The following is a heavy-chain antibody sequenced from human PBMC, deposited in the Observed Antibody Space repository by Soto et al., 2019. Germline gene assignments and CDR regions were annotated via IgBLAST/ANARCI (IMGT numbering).Heavy chain of an antibody. CDR1: GVSISSGGYY. V-gene: IGHV4-31*03. Sequence: QVQLQESGPGLVKPSQTLSLTCTVSGVSISSGGYYWSWIRQHPGKGLEWIGYIYYSGSTYYNPSLKSRVTISVDTSKNQCSLKLSSVNAADTDVYYCARARRYDSSGWFDPWGQGTLVNVSS. J-gene: IGHJ5*02. CDR3: ARARRYDSSGWFDP. D-gene: IGHD3-22*01. CDR2: IYYSGST.